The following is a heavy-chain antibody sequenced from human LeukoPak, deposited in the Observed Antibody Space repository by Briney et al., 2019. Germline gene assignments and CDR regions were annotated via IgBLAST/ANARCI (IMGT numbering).Heavy chain of an antibody. CDR2: IYSGGST. CDR1: GFTVSSNY. D-gene: IGHD3-22*01. CDR3: AKSPSPPGDSSGYYKYFQH. V-gene: IGHV3-66*01. Sequence: GGFLRLSCAASGFTVSSNYMSWVRQAPGKGLEWVSVIYSGGSTYYADSVKGRFTISRDNSKNTLYLQMNSLRAEDTAVYYCAKSPSPPGDSSGYYKYFQHWGQGTLVTVSS. J-gene: IGHJ1*01.